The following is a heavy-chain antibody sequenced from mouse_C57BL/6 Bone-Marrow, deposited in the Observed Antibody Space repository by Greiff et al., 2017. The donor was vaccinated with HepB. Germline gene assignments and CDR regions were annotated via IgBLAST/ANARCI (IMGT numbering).Heavy chain of an antibody. D-gene: IGHD1-1*01. CDR3: ARRLLLRWYFDV. J-gene: IGHJ1*03. CDR1: GYTFTSYW. V-gene: IGHV1-50*01. CDR2: IDPSDSYT. Sequence: VQLQQPGAELVKPGASVKLSCKASGYTFTSYWMQWVKQRPGQGLEWIGEIDPSDSYTNYNQKFKGKATLTVDTSSSTAYMQLSSLTSEDSAVYYCARRLLLRWYFDVWGTGTTVTVSS.